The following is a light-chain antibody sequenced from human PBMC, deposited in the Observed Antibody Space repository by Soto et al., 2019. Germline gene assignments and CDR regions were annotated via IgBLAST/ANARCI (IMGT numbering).Light chain of an antibody. Sequence: EIVLTQSPGTLSLSPGERATLSCRASQSVSSSYLAWYQQKPGQAPRLLIYGASGRATGITDRFSGSGSGTDFTLTISRLEPEDFAVYYFQQYGSSPLTFGGGTKVEIK. V-gene: IGKV3-20*01. CDR2: GAS. CDR3: QQYGSSPLT. J-gene: IGKJ4*01. CDR1: QSVSSSY.